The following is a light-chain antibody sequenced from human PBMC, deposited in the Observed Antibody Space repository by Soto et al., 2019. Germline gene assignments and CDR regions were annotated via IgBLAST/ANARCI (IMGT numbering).Light chain of an antibody. J-gene: IGKJ5*01. V-gene: IGKV3-20*01. CDR2: GAS. CDR1: KTVSNNY. CDR3: QQYAGPPTT. Sequence: VVLAQSPGTLSLSTRDIATLSCSASKTVSNNYLAWCQQKPGKAPRVIMYGASRRATGIPDRFSGGGSGTDFTLTISSLEPEDFAVYFCQQYAGPPTTFGQGTRLEIK.